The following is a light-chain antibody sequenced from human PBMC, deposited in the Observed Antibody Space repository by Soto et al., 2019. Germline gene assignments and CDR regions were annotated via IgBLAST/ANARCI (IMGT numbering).Light chain of an antibody. J-gene: IGKJ1*01. V-gene: IGKV3-20*01. CDR3: QHYASSWWM. CDR1: QTVGSSY. Sequence: EVVLTQSPGTLSLSPWERATLSCRASQTVGSSYIAWYQQKPGQTPRLLIYGASSRATGVPDRFSGSGSGTDFTLTISRLEAEDFAVYYCQHYASSWWMFGQGTKVDIK. CDR2: GAS.